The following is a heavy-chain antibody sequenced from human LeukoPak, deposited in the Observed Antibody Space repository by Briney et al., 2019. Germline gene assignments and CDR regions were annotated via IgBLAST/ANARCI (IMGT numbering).Heavy chain of an antibody. J-gene: IGHJ3*02. CDR3: ARVSPQWELDAFDI. D-gene: IGHD1-26*01. Sequence: SETLSLTCTVSNYSISGGYYWGWIRQPPGKGVEWIGSIYHSGSTYYNPSLKSRVTISVDTAKNQFSLKVSSVTAADTAVYYCARVSPQWELDAFDIWRQGTMVTVSS. V-gene: IGHV4-38-2*02. CDR2: IYHSGST. CDR1: NYSISGGYY.